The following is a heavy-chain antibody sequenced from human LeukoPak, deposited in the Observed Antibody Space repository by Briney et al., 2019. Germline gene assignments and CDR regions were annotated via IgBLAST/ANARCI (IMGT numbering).Heavy chain of an antibody. J-gene: IGHJ4*02. CDR2: ISGSGGST. Sequence: GGSLRLSCAASGFTFSSYAMSWVRQAPGQGLEWVSAISGSGGSTYYADSVKGRFTISRDNSKNTLYLQMNSLRAEDTAVYYGAKSPATMGEFDYWGPGTLVTVSS. CDR1: GFTFSSYA. D-gene: IGHD5-12*01. V-gene: IGHV3-23*01. CDR3: AKSPATMGEFDY.